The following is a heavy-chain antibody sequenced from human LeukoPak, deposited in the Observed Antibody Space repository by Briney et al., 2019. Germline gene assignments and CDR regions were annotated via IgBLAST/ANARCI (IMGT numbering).Heavy chain of an antibody. CDR3: ARSVFSGVVAAQHEFDD. D-gene: IGHD2-15*01. J-gene: IGHJ4*02. CDR1: GFTFSTYS. CDR2: IDFSGDYI. Sequence: KPGGSLRLSCAASGFTFSTYSMNWVRQGPGKGLEWVSTIDFSGDYIYYADSLKGRFTISRDNAKNSVHLQMNSLRAEGTAVYYCARSVFSGVVAAQHEFDDWGQGTLVTVSS. V-gene: IGHV3-21*01.